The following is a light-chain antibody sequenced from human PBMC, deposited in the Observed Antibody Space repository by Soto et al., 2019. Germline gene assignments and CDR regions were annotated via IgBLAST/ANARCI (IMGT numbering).Light chain of an antibody. Sequence: QSVLTQPPSASGTPGQRVTISCSGSSSNIGSNYVYWYQQFPGTAPKLLMYNNDQRPSGVPDRFSGSKSGTSASLAISGLRSEDEADYYCVAWDDSLRGRVFGTGTKLTVL. CDR3: VAWDDSLRGRV. CDR1: SSNIGSNY. V-gene: IGLV1-47*01. J-gene: IGLJ1*01. CDR2: NND.